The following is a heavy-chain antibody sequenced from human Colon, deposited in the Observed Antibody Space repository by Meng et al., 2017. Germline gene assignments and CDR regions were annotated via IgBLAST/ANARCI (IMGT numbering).Heavy chain of an antibody. Sequence: VRLQASGPGLVKPSGALSLTCAVSSGSISSNWWSWVRQPPGKGLEWIGEFFHTGRTNYDPSLKSRVTISVDKSNNQFSLKLTSVTAADTAVYYCARHISILGQRGFDYWGQGTLVTVSS. V-gene: IGHV4-4*02. D-gene: IGHD3/OR15-3a*01. CDR2: FFHTGRT. CDR1: SGSISSNW. CDR3: ARHISILGQRGFDY. J-gene: IGHJ4*02.